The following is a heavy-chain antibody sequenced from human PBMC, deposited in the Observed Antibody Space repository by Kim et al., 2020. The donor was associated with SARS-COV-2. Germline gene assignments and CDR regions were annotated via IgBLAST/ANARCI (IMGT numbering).Heavy chain of an antibody. CDR3: ARDLSLGLRGGGDYYG. J-gene: IGHJ6*01. D-gene: IGHD3-10*01. Sequence: GGSLRLSCAASGFTFSRYSMNWVRQAPGKGLEWVSNISRCGGYIYYAESVKGRFTISRDNAKNSLYLQMNSLRVDDTAVYYCARDLSLGLRGGGDYYG. V-gene: IGHV3-48*03. CDR1: GFTFSRYS. CDR2: ISRCGGYI.